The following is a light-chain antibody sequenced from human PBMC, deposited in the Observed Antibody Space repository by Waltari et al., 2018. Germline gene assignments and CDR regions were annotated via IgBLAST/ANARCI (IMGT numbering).Light chain of an antibody. Sequence: QSVLTQPPSASGTPGQRVTISGSGSSSNIGSNYVYWYQQLPGTAPKLLIYRNNQRPSGVPDRFSGSKSDTSASLAISGLRSEDEADYYCAAWDDSLSGPGVFGGGTKLTVL. CDR2: RNN. V-gene: IGLV1-47*01. J-gene: IGLJ3*02. CDR1: SSNIGSNY. CDR3: AAWDDSLSGPGV.